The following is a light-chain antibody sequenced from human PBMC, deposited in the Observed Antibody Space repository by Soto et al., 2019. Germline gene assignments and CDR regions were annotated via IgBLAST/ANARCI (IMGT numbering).Light chain of an antibody. V-gene: IGKV3D-15*01. J-gene: IGKJ1*01. CDR3: QQSYCTPRT. Sequence: VMTQSPTSLSASPGERVTLSCRASQNIRSSLAWYQQRPGQAPRLLIYGASNRATGIPDRFSGSGSGTDFTLTISSLQPEDFATYYCQQSYCTPRTFGEGTKVDNK. CDR1: QNIRSS. CDR2: GAS.